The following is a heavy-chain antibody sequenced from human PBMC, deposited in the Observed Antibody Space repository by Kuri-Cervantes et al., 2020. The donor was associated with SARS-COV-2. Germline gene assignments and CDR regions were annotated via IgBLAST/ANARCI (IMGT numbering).Heavy chain of an antibody. CDR3: ARDQHGIVVVVAAIDY. V-gene: IGHV3-30-3*01. J-gene: IGHJ4*02. CDR1: GITFSSYA. CDR2: ISYDGSNK. Sequence: GESLKISCAASGITFSSYAMHWVRQAPGKGLEWVAVISYDGSNKYYADSVKGRFTISRDNSKNTLYLQMNSLRAEDTGVYYCARDQHGIVVVVAAIDYWGQGTLVTVSS. D-gene: IGHD2-15*01.